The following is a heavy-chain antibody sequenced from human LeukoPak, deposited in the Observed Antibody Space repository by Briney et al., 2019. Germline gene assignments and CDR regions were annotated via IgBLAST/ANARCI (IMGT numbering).Heavy chain of an antibody. CDR3: AKGTGYDILTGYAH. D-gene: IGHD3-9*01. V-gene: IGHV3-23*01. CDR1: GFTFSSYG. CDR2: ISGSGGST. J-gene: IGHJ4*02. Sequence: GGFLRLSCAAFGFTFSSYGMSWVRQAPGKGLEWVSAISGSGGSTYYADSVKGRFTISRDNSKNTLYLQMNSLRAEDTAVYYCAKGTGYDILTGYAHWGQGTLVTVSS.